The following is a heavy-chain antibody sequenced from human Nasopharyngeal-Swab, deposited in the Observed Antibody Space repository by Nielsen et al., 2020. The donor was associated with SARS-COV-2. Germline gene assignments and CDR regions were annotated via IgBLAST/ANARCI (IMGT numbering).Heavy chain of an antibody. J-gene: IGHJ6*02. D-gene: IGHD3-16*01. Sequence: SETLSLTCTVSGDSIAYSTFYWGWIRQPPGEWLEWIGNIYYNGNTYQNPSLKSRLTISVDKSKNQFSLQLSSVTAADTAVYYCARAGRVGDAFVGLDVWGQGTTVTVSS. CDR1: GDSIAYSTFY. CDR3: ARAGRVGDAFVGLDV. CDR2: IYYNGNT. V-gene: IGHV4-39*01.